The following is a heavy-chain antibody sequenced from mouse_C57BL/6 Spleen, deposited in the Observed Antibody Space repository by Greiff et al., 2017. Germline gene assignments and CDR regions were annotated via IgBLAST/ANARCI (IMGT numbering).Heavy chain of an antibody. V-gene: IGHV1-20*01. D-gene: IGHD1-1*01. CDR1: GYSFTGYF. J-gene: IGHJ1*03. CDR2: INPYNGDT. Sequence: VQLQQSGPELVKPGDSVKISCKASGYSFTGYFMNWVMPSHGKSLEWIGRINPYNGDTFYNQKFKGKATLTVDKSYSTAHMELRSLTSEDSAVYYCARQYYCSSHWYFDVWGTGTTVTVSS. CDR3: ARQYYCSSHWYFDV.